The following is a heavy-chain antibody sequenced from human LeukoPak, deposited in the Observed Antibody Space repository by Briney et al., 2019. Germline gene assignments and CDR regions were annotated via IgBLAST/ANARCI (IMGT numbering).Heavy chain of an antibody. CDR1: GFTFSSYG. D-gene: IGHD2-15*01. Sequence: PGGSLRLSCAASGFTFSSYGMNWVRQAPGTGLEWVSYISTSSSYIYYADSVNGRFTISRDNAKNSLYLQMNSLRVEDTAVYYCATPPDLYCSGGSCYSYDYWGQGALVTVSS. CDR3: ATPPDLYCSGGSCYSYDY. V-gene: IGHV3-21*01. CDR2: ISTSSSYI. J-gene: IGHJ4*02.